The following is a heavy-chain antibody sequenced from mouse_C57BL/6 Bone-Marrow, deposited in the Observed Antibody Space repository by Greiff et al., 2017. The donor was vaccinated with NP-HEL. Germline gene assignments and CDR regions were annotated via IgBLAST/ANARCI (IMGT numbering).Heavy chain of an antibody. V-gene: IGHV14-4*01. Sequence: EVQLQESGAELVRPGASVKLSCTASGFNIKDDYMHWVKQRPEQGLEWIGWIDPENGDTEYASKFQGKATITADTSSNTAYLQLSSLTSEDTAVYYCTTPLYYYGTPYYYAMDYWGQGTSVTVSS. CDR1: GFNIKDDY. CDR3: TTPLYYYGTPYYYAMDY. CDR2: IDPENGDT. J-gene: IGHJ4*01. D-gene: IGHD1-1*01.